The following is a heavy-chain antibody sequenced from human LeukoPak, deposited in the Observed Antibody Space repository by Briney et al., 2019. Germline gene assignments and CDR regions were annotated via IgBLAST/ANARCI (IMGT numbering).Heavy chain of an antibody. CDR2: ISWDGGST. V-gene: IGHV3-43*01. J-gene: IGHJ6*03. Sequence: GGSLRLSCAASGFTFDDYTMHWVRQAPGKGLEWVSLISWDGGSTYYADSVKGRFTISRDNSKNTLYLQMNSLRAEDTAVYYCAKYGVVPAAMRYYYYHMDVWGKGTTVTISS. CDR3: AKYGVVPAAMRYYYYHMDV. D-gene: IGHD2-2*01. CDR1: GFTFDDYT.